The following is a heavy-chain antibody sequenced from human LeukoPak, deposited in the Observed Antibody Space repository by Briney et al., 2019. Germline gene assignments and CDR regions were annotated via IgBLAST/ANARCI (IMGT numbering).Heavy chain of an antibody. D-gene: IGHD3-9*01. CDR2: INHNAEMI. J-gene: IGHJ4*02. V-gene: IGHV3-48*02. CDR3: ARDHDWAFDL. Sequence: GGSLRLSCEASGFPLGGYVMSWVRQAPGEGLEWIAYINHNAEMIFYPDFVKGRFTISRDNAKNSLYLQMNALRYGDTAMYYCARDHDWAFDLWGQGTLVTVSS. CDR1: GFPLGGYV.